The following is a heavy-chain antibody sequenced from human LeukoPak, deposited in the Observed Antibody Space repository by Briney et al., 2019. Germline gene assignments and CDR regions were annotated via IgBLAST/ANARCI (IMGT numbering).Heavy chain of an antibody. Sequence: PGGSLRLSCAASGFTFSDYYMSWIRQAPGKGLEWVSYISSSGSTIYYADSVKGRFTISRDNAKTSLYLQMNSLRAEDTAVYYCARDEDGDYSDYYYYMDVWGKGTTVTVSS. CDR3: ARDEDGDYSDYYYYMDV. J-gene: IGHJ6*03. CDR1: GFTFSDYY. CDR2: ISSSGSTI. V-gene: IGHV3-11*04. D-gene: IGHD4-17*01.